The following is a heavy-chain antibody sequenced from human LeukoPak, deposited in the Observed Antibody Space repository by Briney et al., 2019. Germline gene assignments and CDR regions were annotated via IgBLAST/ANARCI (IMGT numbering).Heavy chain of an antibody. D-gene: IGHD3-22*01. CDR3: ARQPYDSSGYFDAFDI. J-gene: IGHJ3*02. CDR1: GGSISSYY. V-gene: IGHV4-59*01. CDR2: IYYSGST. Sequence: TSETLSLTCTVSGGSISSYYWSWIRQPPGKGLEWIGYIYYSGSTNYNPSLKSRVTISVDTSKNQFSLKLSSVTAADTAVYYCARQPYDSSGYFDAFDIWGQGTMVTVSS.